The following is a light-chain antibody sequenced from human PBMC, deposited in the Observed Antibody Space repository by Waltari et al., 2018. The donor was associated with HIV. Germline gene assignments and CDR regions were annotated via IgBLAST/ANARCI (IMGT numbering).Light chain of an antibody. V-gene: IGKV4-1*01. CDR3: QQYYTTPLT. CDR2: WAA. CDR1: QIVLDHSNNNNY. Sequence: DIVMTQSPDSRAVSLGERATINCKSSQIVLDHSNNNNYLAWYQQKPGQPPKLRIYWAAARESGVPDRFSRSGSGTDFTLTISSLQAEDVAVYYCQQYYTTPLTFGAGTKVEIK. J-gene: IGKJ4*01.